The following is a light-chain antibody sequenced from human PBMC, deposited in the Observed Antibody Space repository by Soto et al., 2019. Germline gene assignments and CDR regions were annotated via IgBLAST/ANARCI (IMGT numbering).Light chain of an antibody. CDR3: CTYAGGTTWV. Sequence: QSALTQPASVSGSPGQSITISCTGTSSDVGSYNLVSWYQQHPGKAPKLMIYEGGKRPSGVSDRFSGSKSGNTASLTISGLQAKDEADYYCCTYAGGTTWVFGGGTKVTVL. V-gene: IGLV2-23*01. J-gene: IGLJ3*02. CDR2: EGG. CDR1: SSDVGSYNL.